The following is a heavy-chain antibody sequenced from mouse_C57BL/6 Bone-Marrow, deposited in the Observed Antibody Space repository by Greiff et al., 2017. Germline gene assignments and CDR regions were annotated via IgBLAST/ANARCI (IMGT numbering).Heavy chain of an antibody. V-gene: IGHV1-26*01. CDR3: ARRRLLNAMDY. J-gene: IGHJ4*01. Sequence: EVQLQQSGPELVKPGASVKISCKASGYTFTDYYMNWVKQSHGKSLEWIGDINPNNGGTSYNQKFKGKATLTVDKSSSTAYMELRSLTSADSAVYYCARRRLLNAMDYWGQGTSVTVSS. D-gene: IGHD2-3*01. CDR1: GYTFTDYY. CDR2: INPNNGGT.